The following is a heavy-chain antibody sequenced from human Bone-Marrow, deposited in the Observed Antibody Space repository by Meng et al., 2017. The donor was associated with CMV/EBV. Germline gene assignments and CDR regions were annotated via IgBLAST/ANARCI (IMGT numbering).Heavy chain of an antibody. CDR1: GGTFSSYA. J-gene: IGHJ5*02. CDR3: ARVIITIFGVVEEELDP. CDR2: INPSGGST. V-gene: IGHV1-46*01. Sequence: QVQLVQSGAEVQMPXSSVKVSXKASGGTFSSYAISWVRQAPGQGLEWMGIINPSGGSTSYAQKFQGRVTMTRDTSTSTAYMELSSLRSEDTAVYYCARVIITIFGVVEEELDPWGQGTLVTVSS. D-gene: IGHD3-3*01.